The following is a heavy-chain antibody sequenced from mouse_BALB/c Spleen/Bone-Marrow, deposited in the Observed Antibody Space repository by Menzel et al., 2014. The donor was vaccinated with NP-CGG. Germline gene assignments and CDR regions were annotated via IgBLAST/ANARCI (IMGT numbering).Heavy chain of an antibody. J-gene: IGHJ3*01. CDR1: GFNIKDTY. V-gene: IGHV14-3*02. CDR3: ANYYYGSSLFAY. Sequence: EVHLVESGAELVKPGASVKLSCTASGFNIKDTYMHWVKQRPEQGLEWIGRIDPANGNTKYDPKFQGKATITADTSSNTAYLQLSSLTSEGTAVYYCANYYYGSSLFAYWGQGTLVTVSA. CDR2: IDPANGNT. D-gene: IGHD1-1*01.